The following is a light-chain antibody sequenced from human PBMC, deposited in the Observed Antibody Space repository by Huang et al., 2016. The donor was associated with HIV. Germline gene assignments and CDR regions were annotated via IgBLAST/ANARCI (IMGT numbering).Light chain of an antibody. Sequence: EIVLTQSPGTLSLSPGERATLSCRARQNINNNFLAWYQQEPGQAPRLLIYGASSRATGVPDRFSGSGAGTDFTLTISRLEPEDFAVYYCHQYGDSRGTFGQGTKVEIK. J-gene: IGKJ1*01. CDR1: QNINNNF. CDR3: HQYGDSRGT. CDR2: GAS. V-gene: IGKV3-20*01.